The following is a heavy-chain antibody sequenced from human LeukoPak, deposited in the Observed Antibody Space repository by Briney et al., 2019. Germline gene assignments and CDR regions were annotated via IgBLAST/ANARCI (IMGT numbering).Heavy chain of an antibody. CDR2: FSGSGGST. CDR1: GFTFSSYA. CDR3: AKGGLTRGYSGYDQLNYFDY. D-gene: IGHD5-12*01. V-gene: IGHV3-23*01. Sequence: GGSLRLSCAASGFTFSSYAMSWVRQAPGKGLECISGFSGSGGSTYYADSVKGRFTISRDNSKNTLYLQMNSLRAEDTAVYYCAKGGLTRGYSGYDQLNYFDYWGQGTLVTVSS. J-gene: IGHJ4*02.